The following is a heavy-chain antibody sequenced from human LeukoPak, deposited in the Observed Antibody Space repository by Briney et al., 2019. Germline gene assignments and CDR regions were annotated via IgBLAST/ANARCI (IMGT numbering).Heavy chain of an antibody. V-gene: IGHV3-30*02. Sequence: GGSLRLSCAASGFTFRNSDMHWVRQAPGKGPEWVAFIQADGGNKYYADSVKGRFTISRDNSENTLYLQMNSLRAEDTAVYYCAKVRVVFNWNYAYYFDDWGQGTLVTVSS. CDR2: IQADGGNK. D-gene: IGHD1-7*01. J-gene: IGHJ4*02. CDR3: AKVRVVFNWNYAYYFDD. CDR1: GFTFRNSD.